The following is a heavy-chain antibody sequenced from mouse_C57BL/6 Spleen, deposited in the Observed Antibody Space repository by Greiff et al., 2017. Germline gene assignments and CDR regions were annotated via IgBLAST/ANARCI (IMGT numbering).Heavy chain of an antibody. V-gene: IGHV1-69*01. CDR3: ARWGDGPPFDY. CDR2: IDPSDSYT. CDR1: GYTFTSYW. D-gene: IGHD2-3*01. J-gene: IGHJ2*01. Sequence: VKLQQPGAELVMPGASVKLSCKASGYTFTSYWMHWVKQRPGQGLEWIGEIDPSDSYTNYNQKFKGKSTLTVDKSSSTAYMQLSSLTSEDSAVYYCARWGDGPPFDYWGQGTTLTVSS.